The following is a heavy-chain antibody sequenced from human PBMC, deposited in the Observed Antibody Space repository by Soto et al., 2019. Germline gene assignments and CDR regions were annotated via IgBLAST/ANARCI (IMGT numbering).Heavy chain of an antibody. CDR3: ATEKDNTYEF. CDR1: GGSFNSFS. CDR2: IIPVLGLT. Sequence: QVQLVQSGAELKKHASSMKVSCKTSGGSFNSFSFTWVRQAPGQGLELVGRIIPVLGLTAYAQKFQGRITISADKSTSTAYMELSGLTSEDTAVYYWATEKDNTYEFWGQGTLVTVSS. D-gene: IGHD3-3*01. J-gene: IGHJ4*02. V-gene: IGHV1-69*08.